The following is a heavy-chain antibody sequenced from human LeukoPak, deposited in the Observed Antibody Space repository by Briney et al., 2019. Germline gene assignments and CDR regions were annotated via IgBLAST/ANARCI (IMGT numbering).Heavy chain of an antibody. Sequence: GSLRLSCAASGFTFSSYAMSWVRQAPGKGLEWVSAISGSGGSTYYADSVKGRFTLSRDNSKNTLYLQMNSLRAEDTAVYYCAAHPRGYCSSTSCELDYWGQGTLATVSS. J-gene: IGHJ4*02. CDR3: AAHPRGYCSSTSCELDY. CDR2: ISGSGGST. CDR1: GFTFSSYA. D-gene: IGHD2-2*01. V-gene: IGHV3-23*01.